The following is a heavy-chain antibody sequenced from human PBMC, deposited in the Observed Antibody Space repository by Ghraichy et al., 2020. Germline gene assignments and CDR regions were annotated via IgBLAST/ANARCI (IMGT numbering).Heavy chain of an antibody. J-gene: IGHJ6*02. CDR3: ARSRYYDFWSGYYTSPYYGMDV. Sequence: GGSLRLSCAASGFTFSSYGMHWVRQAPGKGLEWVAVIWYDGSNKYYADSVKGRFTISRDNSKNTLYLQMNSLRAEDTAVYYCARSRYYDFWSGYYTSPYYGMDVWGQGTTVTVSS. CDR2: IWYDGSNK. V-gene: IGHV3-33*01. D-gene: IGHD3-3*01. CDR1: GFTFSSYG.